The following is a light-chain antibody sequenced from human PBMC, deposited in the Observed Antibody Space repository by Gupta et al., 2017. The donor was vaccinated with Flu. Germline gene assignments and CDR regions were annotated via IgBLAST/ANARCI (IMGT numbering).Light chain of an antibody. CDR2: EDV. V-gene: IGLV3-10*01. J-gene: IGLJ2*01. Sequence: SSALPQPPSASVSPGHPARITCSGASSPKRYAYWYQQTSGQAPVLVIYEDVKRHSGIPERFSGFSYGTTATLTISGAQGEDEADYYCDSTASSGNNGVFGGGTKLTVL. CDR1: SSPKRY. CDR3: DSTASSGNNGV.